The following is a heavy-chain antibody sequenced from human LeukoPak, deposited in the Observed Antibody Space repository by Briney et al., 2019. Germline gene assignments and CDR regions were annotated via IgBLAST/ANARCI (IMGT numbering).Heavy chain of an antibody. CDR2: INPNSGGT. Sequence: ASVKVSCKASGYTFTVYYMHWVRQASGQGLEWMGWINPNSGGTNYAQKFQGRVTMTRDTSISTAYMELSRLRSEDTAVYYCARDMRADYGDSGYYYYYYMDVWGKGTTVTVSS. D-gene: IGHD4-17*01. J-gene: IGHJ6*03. CDR1: GYTFTVYY. V-gene: IGHV1-2*02. CDR3: ARDMRADYGDSGYYYYYYMDV.